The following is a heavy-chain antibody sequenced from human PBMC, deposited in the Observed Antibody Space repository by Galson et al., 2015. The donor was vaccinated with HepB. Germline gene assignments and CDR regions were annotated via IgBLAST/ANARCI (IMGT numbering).Heavy chain of an antibody. Sequence: TLSLTCTVSGGSISSGGYYWSWIRQHPGKGLEWIGYIYYSGSTYYNPSLKSRVTISVDTSKNQFSLKLSSVTAADTAVYYCARSGRGNYYDSSGYYDYWGQGTLVTVSS. V-gene: IGHV4-31*03. CDR2: IYYSGST. J-gene: IGHJ4*02. D-gene: IGHD3-22*01. CDR1: GGSISSGGYY. CDR3: ARSGRGNYYDSSGYYDY.